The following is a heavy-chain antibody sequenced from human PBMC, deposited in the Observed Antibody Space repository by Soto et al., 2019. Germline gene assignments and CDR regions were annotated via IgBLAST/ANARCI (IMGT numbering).Heavy chain of an antibody. V-gene: IGHV1-18*01. D-gene: IGHD6-19*01. CDR2: ISAYNGDT. CDR1: GYTFNKYS. Sequence: QVQLVQSGAEVKKPGASVKVSCKASGYTFNKYSISWVRQAPGQGLEWMGWISAYNGDTNYAQQLQGRVTLTTDTSTSTAYMELRNLRSDDTAMYYCARDHAGSGWFRFDYWGQCTLVTVSS. CDR3: ARDHAGSGWFRFDY. J-gene: IGHJ4*02.